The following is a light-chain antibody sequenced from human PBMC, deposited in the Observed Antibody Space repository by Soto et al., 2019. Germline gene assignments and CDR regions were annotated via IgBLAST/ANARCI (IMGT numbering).Light chain of an antibody. V-gene: IGKV3-11*01. CDR1: KSVRSY. CDR3: QQRSNWPRT. Sequence: EIVWTQSPATLSLSPGERATLSCRASKSVRSYLTWYQQKPGQAPRLLIDDASNRDTGIPARFSGSGSGTDFTLTISSLETADFAVYYCQQRSNWPRTFGQGTKVEIK. CDR2: DAS. J-gene: IGKJ1*01.